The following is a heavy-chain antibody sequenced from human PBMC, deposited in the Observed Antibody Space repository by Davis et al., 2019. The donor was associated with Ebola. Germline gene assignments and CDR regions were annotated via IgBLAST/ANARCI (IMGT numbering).Heavy chain of an antibody. D-gene: IGHD3-3*01. V-gene: IGHV4-34*01. CDR3: AGGRFLEWLFDY. CDR1: GGSFSGYY. J-gene: IGHJ4*02. CDR2: INHSGST. Sequence: GSLRLSCAVYGGSFSGYYWSWIRQPPGKGLEWIGEINHSGSTNYNPSLKSRVTISVDTSKNQFSLKLSSVTAADTAVYYCAGGRFLEWLFDYWGQGTLVTVSS.